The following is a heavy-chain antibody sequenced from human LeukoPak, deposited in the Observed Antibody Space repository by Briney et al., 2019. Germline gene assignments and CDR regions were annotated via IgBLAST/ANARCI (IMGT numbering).Heavy chain of an antibody. J-gene: IGHJ4*02. V-gene: IGHV3-11*01. CDR3: ARAGSSGWDKNYFDY. D-gene: IGHD6-19*01. Sequence: GGSLRLSCAASGFTFSDYYMSWIRQAPGKGLEWVSYISSSGSTIYYADSVKGRFTISRDNAKNLLYLQMNSLRAEDTAVYYCARAGSSGWDKNYFDYWGQGTLVTVSS. CDR2: ISSSGSTI. CDR1: GFTFSDYY.